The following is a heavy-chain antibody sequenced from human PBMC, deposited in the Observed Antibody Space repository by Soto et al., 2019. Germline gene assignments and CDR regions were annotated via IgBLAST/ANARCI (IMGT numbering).Heavy chain of an antibody. Sequence: EVHLVESGGGLVKPGGSLRLTCAGSGFSFSDYTMNWVRQAPGKGLEWVSSISRGSDYIFYADTVKGRFTISRDNARNSLNRQMSGLRAEDTAVYYCAKDSGCVNNACAYDPWGQGTLVSVSS. CDR3: AKDSGCVNNACAYDP. J-gene: IGHJ5*02. CDR2: ISRGSDYI. CDR1: GFSFSDYT. V-gene: IGHV3-21*01. D-gene: IGHD1-20*01.